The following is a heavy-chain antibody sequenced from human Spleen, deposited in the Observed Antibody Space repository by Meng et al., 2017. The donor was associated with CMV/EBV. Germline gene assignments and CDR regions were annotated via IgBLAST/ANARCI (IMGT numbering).Heavy chain of an antibody. D-gene: IGHD6-25*01. J-gene: IGHJ6*02. CDR1: GFSLSTSGVG. CDR2: IYYNGIT. CDR3: ARQAAGISSPYYNGMDV. V-gene: IGHV4-39*01. Sequence: SGPTLVKPTQTLTLTCTFSGFSLSTSGVGVGWIRQPPGKGLEWIGSIYYNGITYDNPALGSRLSIAVDTSKNQFSLNLSSVTAAHTAVYYCARQAAGISSPYYNGMDVWGQGTTVTVSS.